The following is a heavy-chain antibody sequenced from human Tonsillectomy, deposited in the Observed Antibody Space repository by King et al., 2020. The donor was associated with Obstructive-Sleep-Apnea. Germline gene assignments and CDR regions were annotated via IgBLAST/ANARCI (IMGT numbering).Heavy chain of an antibody. J-gene: IGHJ4*02. Sequence: VQLQESGPGLVKPSQTLSLTCTVSGGSISSGGYYWSWIRQHPGKGLEWIGYIYYSWSTYYNPSLKSRVTISVDTSKNQFSLKLSSVTSADTAVYYCARLKGVVPAAMLDYWGQGTLVTVSS. CDR2: IYYSWST. V-gene: IGHV4-31*03. D-gene: IGHD2-2*01. CDR1: GGSISSGGYY. CDR3: ARLKGVVPAAMLDY.